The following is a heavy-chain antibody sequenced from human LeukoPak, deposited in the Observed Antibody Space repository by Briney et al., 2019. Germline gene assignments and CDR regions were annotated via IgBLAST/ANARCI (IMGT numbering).Heavy chain of an antibody. CDR1: GGSISSYY. CDR2: IYYSGST. Sequence: SETLSLTCTVSGGSISSYYWSWIRQPPGKGLEWIGYIYYSGSTNYNPSLKSRVTISVDTSKNQFSLKLSSVTAADTAVYYCASDTVAGYFDYWGQGTLVSVSS. V-gene: IGHV4-59*01. J-gene: IGHJ4*02. CDR3: ASDTVAGYFDY. D-gene: IGHD6-19*01.